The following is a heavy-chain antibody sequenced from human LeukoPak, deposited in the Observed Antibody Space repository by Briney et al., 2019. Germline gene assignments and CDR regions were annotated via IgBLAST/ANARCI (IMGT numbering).Heavy chain of an antibody. CDR2: IYPADSDT. D-gene: IGHD1-1*01. V-gene: IGHV5-51*01. J-gene: IGHJ4*02. Sequence: GEYLKISCKGSGYSFTSYWIGWVRQMPGKGLEWMGIIYPADSDTRYSPSFQGQVTISVDKSISTAYLQWSSLKASDTAIYYCAGRGTGTTLAFDYWGQGTLVTVSS. CDR1: GYSFTSYW. CDR3: AGRGTGTTLAFDY.